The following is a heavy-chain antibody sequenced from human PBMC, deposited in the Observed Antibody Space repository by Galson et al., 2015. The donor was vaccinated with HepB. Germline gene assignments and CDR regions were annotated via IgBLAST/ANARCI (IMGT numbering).Heavy chain of an antibody. V-gene: IGHV3-23*01. CDR1: GFTFSSYV. Sequence: SLRLSCAASGFTFSSYVMSWVRQAPGKGLEWVSTISGSGGSTYYADSVKGRFTISRDNSKNTLYLQMNSLRAEDTAVYYCVARLSRSGSFYGMDIWGQGTTVTVSS. D-gene: IGHD3-16*02. J-gene: IGHJ6*02. CDR3: VARLSRSGSFYGMDI. CDR2: ISGSGGST.